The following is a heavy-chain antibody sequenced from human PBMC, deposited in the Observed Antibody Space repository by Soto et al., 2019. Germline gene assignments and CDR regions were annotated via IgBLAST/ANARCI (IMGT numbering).Heavy chain of an antibody. CDR3: SRHQDGRSMVFYGMDV. J-gene: IGHJ6*02. CDR1: GFTLSGSD. V-gene: IGHV3-73*01. CDR2: IRTKSNNIAT. Sequence: GVTLRLSCAASGFTLSGSDIHWVRQASGKGLEWVGRIRTKSNNIATSYAESVSGRFTISRDDSDNTASLQMSSLKTEDTAIYYCSRHQDGRSMVFYGMDVWGQGTTVTVSS. D-gene: IGHD3-10*01.